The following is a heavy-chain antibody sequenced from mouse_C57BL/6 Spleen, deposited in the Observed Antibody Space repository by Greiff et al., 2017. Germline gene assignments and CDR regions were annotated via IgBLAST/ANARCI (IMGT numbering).Heavy chain of an antibody. V-gene: IGHV1-53*01. J-gene: IGHJ3*01. Sequence: VQLQQPGTELVKPGASVKLSCKASGYTFTSYWMHWVKQRPGQGLEWIGNINPSNGGTNYNEKFKSKATLTVDKSYSTAYMQLSSLTSEDSAVYYCARPNYYGTSWFAYWGQGTLVTVSA. CDR3: ARPNYYGTSWFAY. CDR2: INPSNGGT. CDR1: GYTFTSYW. D-gene: IGHD1-1*01.